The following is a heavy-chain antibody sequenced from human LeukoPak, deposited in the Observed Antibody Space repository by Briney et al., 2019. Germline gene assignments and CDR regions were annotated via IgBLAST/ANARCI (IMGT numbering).Heavy chain of an antibody. CDR1: GGSFSGYY. V-gene: IGHV4-34*01. D-gene: IGHD2-21*02. Sequence: PSETLSLTCAVYGGSFSGYYWSWIRQPPGKGLEWIGEINHSGSTNYNPSLKSRVTMSVDTSKNQFSLKLSSVTAADTAVYYCARVAVTANYYYYYMDVWGKGTTVTISS. J-gene: IGHJ6*03. CDR2: INHSGST. CDR3: ARVAVTANYYYYYMDV.